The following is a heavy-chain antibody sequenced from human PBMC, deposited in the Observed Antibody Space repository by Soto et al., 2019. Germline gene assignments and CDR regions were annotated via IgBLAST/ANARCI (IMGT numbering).Heavy chain of an antibody. CDR1: GYTFTEYD. D-gene: IGHD1-1*01. Sequence: ASVKVSCKTSGYTFTEYDINWVRQAPGQGPEYMGWVSPENKNAGYAPQFRGRVSMTTDTTISTAYLEVTNLTYEDTAVYYCEVTTGYWGQGTMDTVSS. CDR2: VSPENKNA. J-gene: IGHJ4*02. V-gene: IGHV1-8*01. CDR3: EVTTGY.